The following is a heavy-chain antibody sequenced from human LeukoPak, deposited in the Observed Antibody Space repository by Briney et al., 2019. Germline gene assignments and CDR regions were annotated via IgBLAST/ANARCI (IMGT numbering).Heavy chain of an antibody. CDR1: GFTFGNSA. D-gene: IGHD2-21*01. Sequence: GGSLRLSCAASGFTFGNSAMTWGRQVPGKGLQWVSTISHSGDTTYYADFVKGRFAIARDNSMNTLYLQMNSLSADDTALYYCVKIRGKDGIRDSYDIWGQGTMVTVSS. V-gene: IGHV3-23*01. CDR3: VKIRGKDGIRDSYDI. J-gene: IGHJ3*02. CDR2: ISHSGDTT.